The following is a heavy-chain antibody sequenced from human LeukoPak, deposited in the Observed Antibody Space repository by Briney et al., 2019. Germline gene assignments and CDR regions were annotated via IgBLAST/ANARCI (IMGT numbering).Heavy chain of an antibody. CDR3: ARHSDSSGYPGLYYGMDV. Sequence: GGSLRLSCAASGFTFSRFPFRDYYMSWVRQAPGKGLEWVAVISYDGSNKYYADSVKGRFTISRDNSKNTLYLQMNSLRAEDTAVYYCARHSDSSGYPGLYYGMDVWGQGTTVTVSS. V-gene: IGHV3-30*03. J-gene: IGHJ6*02. D-gene: IGHD3-22*01. CDR1: GFTFSRFPFRDYY. CDR2: ISYDGSNK.